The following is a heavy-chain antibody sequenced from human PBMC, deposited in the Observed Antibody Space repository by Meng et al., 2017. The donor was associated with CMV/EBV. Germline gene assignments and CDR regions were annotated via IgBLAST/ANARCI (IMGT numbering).Heavy chain of an antibody. J-gene: IGHJ6*02. Sequence: GGSLRLSCAASGFTFSDYYMSWIRQAPGKGLEWVSYISSSGSTIYYADSVKGRFTISRDSAKNSLYLQMNSLRVEDTAVYYCAREAVDDFWSGYYYYGMDVWGQGTTVTVSS. V-gene: IGHV3-11*01. CDR1: GFTFSDYY. CDR3: AREAVDDFWSGYYYYGMDV. CDR2: ISSSGSTI. D-gene: IGHD3-3*01.